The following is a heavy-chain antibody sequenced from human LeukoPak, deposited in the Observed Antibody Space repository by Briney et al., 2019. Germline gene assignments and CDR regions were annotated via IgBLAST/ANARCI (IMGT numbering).Heavy chain of an antibody. Sequence: ASVKVSCKATGYTFTDYYRQWVRQAPGQGLEWMGWINPNSGTTNCAQKFQGRVTMTRDTSISTAYMELNRLRSDDTAIYYCASIAARRDLRPPVPWGQGTLVTVSS. CDR2: INPNSGTT. CDR3: ASIAARRDLRPPVP. J-gene: IGHJ5*02. CDR1: GYTFTDYY. D-gene: IGHD6-6*01. V-gene: IGHV1-2*02.